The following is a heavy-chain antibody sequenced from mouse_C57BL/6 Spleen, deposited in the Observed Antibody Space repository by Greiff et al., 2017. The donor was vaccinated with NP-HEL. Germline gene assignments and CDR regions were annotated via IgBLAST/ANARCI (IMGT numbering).Heavy chain of an antibody. CDR3: ARLLRTYWYFDV. V-gene: IGHV3-8*01. D-gene: IGHD1-1*01. CDR2: ISYSGST. J-gene: IGHJ1*03. Sequence: EVKVVESGPGLAKPSQTLSLTCSVTGYSITSDYWNWIRKFPGNKLEYMGYISYSGSTYYNPSLKSRISITRDTSKNPYYLQLNSVTTEDTATYYCARLLRTYWYFDVWGTGTTVTVSS. CDR1: GYSITSDY.